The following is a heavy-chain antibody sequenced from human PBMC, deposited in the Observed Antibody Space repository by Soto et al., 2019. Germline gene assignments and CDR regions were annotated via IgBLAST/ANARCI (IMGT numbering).Heavy chain of an antibody. CDR3: AKGHRQEYPVAQLTFDI. V-gene: IGHV3-23*01. CDR2: ISGSGGST. D-gene: IGHD2-2*02. Sequence: GGSLRLSCAASGFTFSSYAMSWVRQAPGKGLEWVSAISGSGGSTYYADSMKGRFTISRDNSKNTLYLQMNILRVEDTVVYYCAKGHRQEYPVAQLTFDICGQGTMVTVSS. J-gene: IGHJ3*02. CDR1: GFTFSSYA.